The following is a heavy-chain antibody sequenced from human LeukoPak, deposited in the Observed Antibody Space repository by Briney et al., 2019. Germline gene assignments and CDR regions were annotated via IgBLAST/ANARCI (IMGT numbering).Heavy chain of an antibody. CDR1: GFTFSTYW. Sequence: GGSLRLSCAASGFTFSTYWMNWVRQAPGKGLEWVAYIREDGSHENYVGSVKGRFTISRDNAKNSLSLQLNSLRAEDTAVYFCARGGTWGSFDYWGQGTLVTVSS. J-gene: IGHJ4*02. CDR3: ARGGTWGSFDY. D-gene: IGHD3-16*01. V-gene: IGHV3-7*01. CDR2: IREDGSHE.